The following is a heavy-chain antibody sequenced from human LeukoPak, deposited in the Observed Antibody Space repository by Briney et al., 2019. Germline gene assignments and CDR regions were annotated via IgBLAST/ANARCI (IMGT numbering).Heavy chain of an antibody. D-gene: IGHD6-13*01. CDR1: GYTFTSYG. J-gene: IGHJ3*02. CDR3: ARRTLERESSSWEIPIGTAFDI. CDR2: ISAYNSNT. V-gene: IGHV1-18*01. Sequence: WASVKVSCKASGYTFTSYGISWVRQAPGQGLEWMGWISAYNSNTNYAQKLQGRVTMTTDTSTSTAYMELRSLRSDDTAVYYCARRTLERESSSWEIPIGTAFDIWGQGTMVTVSS.